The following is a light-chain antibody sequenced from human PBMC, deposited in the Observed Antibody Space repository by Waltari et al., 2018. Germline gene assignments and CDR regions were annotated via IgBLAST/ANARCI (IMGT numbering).Light chain of an antibody. V-gene: IGLV2-14*01. CDR2: EVS. CDR3: SSYTSSSNWV. J-gene: IGLJ3*02. CDR1: SSEVGGLTY. Sequence: QPALTHPASGSGSPGQPIPIPCPGTSSEVGGLTYFPWYQQHPGKAPKLMIYEVSNRPSGVSNRFSGSKSGNTASLTISGLQAEDEADYYCSSYTSSSNWVFGGGTKLTVL.